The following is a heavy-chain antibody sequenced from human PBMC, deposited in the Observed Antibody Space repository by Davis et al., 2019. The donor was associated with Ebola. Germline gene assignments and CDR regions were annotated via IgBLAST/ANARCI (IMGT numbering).Heavy chain of an antibody. Sequence: MPSETLSLTCAVYGGSFSGYFWGWIRQPPGKGLEWIGTVYHSGNTYYYTSLKSRVTISVDTSKNQFSLKLTSVTAADTAVYYCARSMLRGVLGHYYGMDVWGQGTTVTVSS. V-gene: IGHV4-38-2*01. CDR3: ARSMLRGVLGHYYGMDV. J-gene: IGHJ6*02. CDR2: VYHSGNT. CDR1: GGSFSGYF. D-gene: IGHD3-10*01.